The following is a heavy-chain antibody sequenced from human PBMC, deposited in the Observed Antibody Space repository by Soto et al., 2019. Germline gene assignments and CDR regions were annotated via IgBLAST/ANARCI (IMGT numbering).Heavy chain of an antibody. CDR3: AREGPLGGSGSCYLGGYYGMDV. Sequence: AASVKVSCKASGGTFSSYAISWVRQAPGQGLEWMGGIIPIFGTANYAQKFQGRVTITADKSTSTAYTELSSLRSEDTAVYYCAREGPLGGSGSCYLGGYYGMDVWGQGTTVTVSS. V-gene: IGHV1-69*06. D-gene: IGHD3-10*01. CDR2: IIPIFGTA. CDR1: GGTFSSYA. J-gene: IGHJ6*02.